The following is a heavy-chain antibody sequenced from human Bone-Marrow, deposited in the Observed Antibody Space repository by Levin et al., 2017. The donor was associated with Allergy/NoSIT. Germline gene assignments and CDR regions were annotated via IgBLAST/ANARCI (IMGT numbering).Heavy chain of an antibody. D-gene: IGHD3-3*01. J-gene: IGHJ4*02. CDR3: ARGLRRFLDY. CDR1: GGSFSGYY. CDR2: INHSGST. Sequence: PSETLSLTCAVYGGSFSGYYWSWIRQPPGKGLEWIGEINHSGSTNYNPSLKSRVTISVDTSKNQFSLKLSSVTAADTAVYYCARGLRRFLDYWGQGTLVTVSS. V-gene: IGHV4-34*01.